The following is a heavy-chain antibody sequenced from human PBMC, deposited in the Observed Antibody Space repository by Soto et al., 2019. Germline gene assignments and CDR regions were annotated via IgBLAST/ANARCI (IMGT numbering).Heavy chain of an antibody. CDR1: GYSFTSSW. D-gene: IGHD3-10*01. CDR3: VRSLTAVVRTLITGGRHRGEYGMAV. V-gene: IGHV5-10-1*01. CDR2: IDPRRSYT. J-gene: IGHJ6*02. Sequence: AGALKISCKGSGYSFTSSWINWVRQMPGKGLEWMGRIDPRRSYTFYNPSFQGHVTISVDKSISTAYLQWSSLKPSEIAMYYCVRSLTAVVRTLITGGRHRGEYGMAVWVQGTTGT.